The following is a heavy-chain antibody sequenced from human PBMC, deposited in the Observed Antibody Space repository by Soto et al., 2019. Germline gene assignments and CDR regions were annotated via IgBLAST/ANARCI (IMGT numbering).Heavy chain of an antibody. V-gene: IGHV2-5*02. CDR3: VPSHCGGDCLRSYSSHYYYGMDV. Sequence: QITLKESGPPLVKPTQTLTLTCTFSGFSLSTGGVGVGWIRQPPGKALEWLALIYWDDDKRYSPSLKSRLTVTKDTSKNQVVLTMTNMDPVDTATYYCVPSHCGGDCLRSYSSHYYYGMDVWGQGTTVTVFS. D-gene: IGHD2-21*02. J-gene: IGHJ6*02. CDR2: IYWDDDK. CDR1: GFSLSTGGVG.